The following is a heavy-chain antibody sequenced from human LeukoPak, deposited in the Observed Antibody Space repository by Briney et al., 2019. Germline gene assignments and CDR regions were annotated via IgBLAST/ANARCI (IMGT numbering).Heavy chain of an antibody. Sequence: ASVKVSCKASGYTFTSYGISWVRQAPGQGLEWMGWISANNGHTNYVQRLQGRLTLTTDTSTSTAYMELRSLRSDDTAIYYCTRDQGSSPDYFDNWGQGTLVTVSS. D-gene: IGHD6-6*01. J-gene: IGHJ4*02. CDR2: ISANNGHT. V-gene: IGHV1-18*01. CDR3: TRDQGSSPDYFDN. CDR1: GYTFTSYG.